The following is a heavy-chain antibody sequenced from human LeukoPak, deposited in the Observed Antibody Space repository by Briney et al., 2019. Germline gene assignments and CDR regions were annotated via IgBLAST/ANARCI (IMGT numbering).Heavy chain of an antibody. V-gene: IGHV3-7*03. CDR2: INQDSSEK. Sequence: PGGSLRLSCVASGITFRNYWMSWVRQAPGKGLEWVANINQDSSEKYYVDSVKGRFTISRDNSKNTLYLQMNSLRAEDTAVYYCAKVSELNRFLEWLFDYWGQGTLVTVSS. CDR3: AKVSELNRFLEWLFDY. J-gene: IGHJ4*02. D-gene: IGHD3-3*01. CDR1: GITFRNYW.